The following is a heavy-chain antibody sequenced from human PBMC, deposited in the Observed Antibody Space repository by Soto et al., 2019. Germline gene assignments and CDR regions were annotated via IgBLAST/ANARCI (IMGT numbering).Heavy chain of an antibody. V-gene: IGHV3-30*18. Sequence: PGGSLRLSGAASGFTFSSDGMHWVRQAPGKGLEWVAVISYDGSNKYYADSVKGRFTISRDNSKNTLYLQMNSLRAEDTAVYYCAKDRNPYCGGDCYPWFDPWGQGTLVTVSS. CDR1: GFTFSSDG. CDR2: ISYDGSNK. D-gene: IGHD2-21*02. CDR3: AKDRNPYCGGDCYPWFDP. J-gene: IGHJ5*02.